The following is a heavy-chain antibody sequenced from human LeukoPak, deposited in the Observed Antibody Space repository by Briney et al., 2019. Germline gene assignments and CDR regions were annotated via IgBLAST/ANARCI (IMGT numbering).Heavy chain of an antibody. D-gene: IGHD3-9*01. V-gene: IGHV3-48*02. J-gene: IGHJ4*02. CDR1: GFTFSSYS. Sequence: PGGSLRLSCVASGFTFSSYSMNWFRQAPGKRLEWVSYISGTSYSIYYADSVKGRFTISRDNAKNSLYLQMNSLRDEDTAVYYCARDADMFTDHTHGDYWGQGTLVTVSS. CDR3: ARDADMFTDHTHGDY. CDR2: ISGTSYSI.